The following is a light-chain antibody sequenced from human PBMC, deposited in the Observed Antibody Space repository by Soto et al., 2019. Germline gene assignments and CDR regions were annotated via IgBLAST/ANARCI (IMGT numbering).Light chain of an antibody. Sequence: QSMLTQPPSASGTPGQSVTISCSGSSSNIGNNFVFWYHQVPGTAPVLLIYANTQRSSGVPDRVSGSKSGTSASLAISGLRDDDEGDYYCAVWDDGLSGWVLGGGTKVTVL. V-gene: IGLV1-47*02. CDR3: AVWDDGLSGWV. J-gene: IGLJ3*02. CDR1: SSNIGNNF. CDR2: ANT.